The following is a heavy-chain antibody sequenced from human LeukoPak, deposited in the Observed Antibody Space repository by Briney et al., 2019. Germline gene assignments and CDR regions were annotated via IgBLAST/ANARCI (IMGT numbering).Heavy chain of an antibody. CDR2: INPSGGST. Sequence: ASVKVSCKASGYTFTSYYMHWVRQAPGQGLEWMGIINPSGGSTSYAQKFQGRVTMTRDTSTSTVYMELSSLRSEDTAVYNCARSSGRSPNRDYMDVWGKGTTVTISS. CDR1: GYTFTSYY. CDR3: ARSSGRSPNRDYMDV. D-gene: IGHD1-14*01. J-gene: IGHJ6*03. V-gene: IGHV1-46*01.